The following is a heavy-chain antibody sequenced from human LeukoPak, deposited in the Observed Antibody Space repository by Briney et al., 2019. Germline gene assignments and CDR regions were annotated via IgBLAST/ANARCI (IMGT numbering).Heavy chain of an antibody. Sequence: PSGTLSPTCAVSGGSISSNNWWGWVRQPPGKGLEWIGEIYHSWSPNYNPSLKSRVTISVDKSRNHFSLKLSSVTAADTAVYYCARPAAAGEYSSSWYGYGMDVWGQGTTVTVSS. CDR2: IYHSWSP. CDR1: GGSISSNNW. CDR3: ARPAAAGEYSSSWYGYGMDV. D-gene: IGHD6-13*01. V-gene: IGHV4-4*02. J-gene: IGHJ6*02.